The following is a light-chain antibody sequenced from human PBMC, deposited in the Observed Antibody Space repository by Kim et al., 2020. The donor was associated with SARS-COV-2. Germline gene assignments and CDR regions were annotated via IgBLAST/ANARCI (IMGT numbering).Light chain of an antibody. CDR3: QQYGTLPYT. CDR1: QSVNSRY. J-gene: IGKJ2*01. V-gene: IGKV3-20*01. CDR2: GAS. Sequence: FSPGERAPLSCRASQSVNSRYLAWYQVKPGQAPRLLIFGASSWATGVPDRFSGSGSGTDFTLTISSLEPEDFAVYYCQQYGTLPYTFGQGTKLEI.